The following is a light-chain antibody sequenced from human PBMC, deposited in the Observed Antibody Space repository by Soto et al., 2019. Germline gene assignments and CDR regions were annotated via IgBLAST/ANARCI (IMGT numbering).Light chain of an antibody. CDR3: QQYYSYPRT. CDR1: QGISSY. Sequence: AIRMTQSPSSLSASTGDRVTITCRASQGISSYLAWYQQKPGKAPKLLIYAASTLQSGVPSRFSGSGSGTDFTLTIRCMQSEDFANYYCQQYYSYPRTVGQGTKVDSK. CDR2: AAS. V-gene: IGKV1-8*01. J-gene: IGKJ1*01.